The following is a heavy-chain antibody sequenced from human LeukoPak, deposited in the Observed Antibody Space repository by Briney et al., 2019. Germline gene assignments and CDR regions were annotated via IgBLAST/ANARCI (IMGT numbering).Heavy chain of an antibody. J-gene: IGHJ1*01. Sequence: GGTLRLSCAASGFTFSSYGMSWVRQAPGKGLEWVAFIRYDGSNKYHADSVKGRFTISRDNSKNTLYLQLSTLRAEDTAVYYCANGYYYNILTGYYKDRDTSFQYWGQGTLVTVSS. V-gene: IGHV3-30*02. CDR3: ANGYYYNILTGYYKDRDTSFQY. CDR2: IRYDGSNK. CDR1: GFTFSSYG. D-gene: IGHD3-9*01.